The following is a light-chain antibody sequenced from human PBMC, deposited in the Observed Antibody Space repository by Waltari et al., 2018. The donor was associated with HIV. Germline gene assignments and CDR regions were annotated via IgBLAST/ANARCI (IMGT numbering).Light chain of an antibody. J-gene: IGLJ3*02. CDR2: QDS. CDR3: QTWDIATGV. CDR1: KLGAKF. Sequence: SYDLTQPPSVSVSPGQTARITCSGEKLGAKFVSWYQQKPGQSPMVVIYQDSQRPSGIPERFSGSNSGNTATLAISGTHPMDEADYYCQTWDIATGVFGGGTKLTVL. V-gene: IGLV3-1*01.